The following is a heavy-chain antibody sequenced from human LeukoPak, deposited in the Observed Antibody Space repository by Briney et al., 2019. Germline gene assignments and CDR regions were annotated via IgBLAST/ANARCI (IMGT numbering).Heavy chain of an antibody. CDR2: IIPFLGMP. J-gene: IGHJ6*02. CDR3: ARGHSYYYESSGYYHYYYGMDV. V-gene: IGHV1-69*04. CDR1: GGTFSSYA. D-gene: IGHD3-22*01. Sequence: SVKVSCKTSGGTFSSYAVNWVRQAPGQGLEWVGRIIPFLGMPNYAQKFQGRVTITADKSTSTAYVELSSLRSDDTAVYYCARGHSYYYESSGYYHYYYGMDVWGQGTTVTVSS.